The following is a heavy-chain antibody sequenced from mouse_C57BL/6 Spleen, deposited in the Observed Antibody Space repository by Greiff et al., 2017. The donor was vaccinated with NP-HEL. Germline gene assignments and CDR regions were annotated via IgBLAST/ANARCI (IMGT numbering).Heavy chain of an antibody. CDR2: INPGSGGT. V-gene: IGHV1-54*01. CDR1: GYAFTNYL. Sequence: QVQLQQSGAELVRPGTSVKVSCKASGYAFTNYLIEWVKQRPGQGLEWIGVINPGSGGTNYNEKFKGKATLTADKSSSTAYMQLSSLTSEDSAVYFCARGVYDYDVPFDYWGQGTTLTVSS. CDR3: ARGVYDYDVPFDY. J-gene: IGHJ2*01. D-gene: IGHD2-4*01.